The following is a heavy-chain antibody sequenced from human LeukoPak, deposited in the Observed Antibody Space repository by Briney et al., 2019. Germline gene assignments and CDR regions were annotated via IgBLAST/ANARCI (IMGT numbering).Heavy chain of an antibody. V-gene: IGHV3-53*01. J-gene: IGHJ4*02. Sequence: PGGSLRLSCAASGFTVSSNYMSWVRQAPGKGLEWGSVIYSGGSTYYADSVKGRFTISRDNSKNTLYLQMNSLRAEDTAVYYCARDEILTGYYGTKYYLDYWGQGTLVTVSS. D-gene: IGHD3-9*01. CDR2: IYSGGST. CDR3: ARDEILTGYYGTKYYLDY. CDR1: GFTVSSNY.